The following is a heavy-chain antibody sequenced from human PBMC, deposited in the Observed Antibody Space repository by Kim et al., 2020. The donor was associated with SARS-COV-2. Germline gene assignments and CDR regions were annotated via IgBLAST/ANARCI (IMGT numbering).Heavy chain of an antibody. V-gene: IGHV3-43*01. Sequence: GGSLRLSCAASGFTFDDYTMHWVRQAPGKGLEWVSLISWDGGSTYYADSVKGRFTISRDNSKNSLYLQMNSLRTEDTALYYCAKGSFGSFSFSSSWMRYWGQGTLVTVSS. CDR2: ISWDGGST. CDR1: GFTFDDYT. CDR3: AKGSFGSFSFSSSWMRY. J-gene: IGHJ4*02. D-gene: IGHD6-13*01.